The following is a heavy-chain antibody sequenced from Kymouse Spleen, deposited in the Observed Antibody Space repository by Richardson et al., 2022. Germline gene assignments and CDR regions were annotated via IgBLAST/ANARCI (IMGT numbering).Heavy chain of an antibody. CDR1: GFTFSGSA. CDR3: TTLTGTTDYYGMDV. CDR2: IRSKANSYAT. Sequence: EVQLVESGGGLVQPGGSLKLSCAASGFTFSGSAMHWVRQASGKGLEWVGRIRSKANSYATAYAASVKGRFTISRDDSKNTAYLQMNSLKTEDTAVYYCTTLTGTTDYYGMDVWGQGTTVTVSS. V-gene: IGHV3-73*02. J-gene: IGHJ6*02. D-gene: IGHD1-7*01.